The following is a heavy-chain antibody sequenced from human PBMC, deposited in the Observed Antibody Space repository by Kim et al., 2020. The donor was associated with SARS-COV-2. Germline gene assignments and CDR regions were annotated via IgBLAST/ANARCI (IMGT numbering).Heavy chain of an antibody. CDR2: ISSSSSYT. V-gene: IGHV3-11*06. CDR3: ARDNPLTIFGVVIYYYGMDV. CDR1: GFTFSDYY. D-gene: IGHD3-3*01. Sequence: GGSLRLSCAASGFTFSDYYMSWIRQAPGKGLEWVSYISSSSSYTNYADSVKGRFTISRDNAKNSLYLQMNSLRAEDTAVYYCARDNPLTIFGVVIYYYGMDVWGQGTTVTVSS. J-gene: IGHJ6*02.